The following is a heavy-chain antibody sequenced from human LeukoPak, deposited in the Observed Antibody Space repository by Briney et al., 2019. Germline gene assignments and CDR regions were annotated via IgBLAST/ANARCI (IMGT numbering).Heavy chain of an antibody. CDR1: GGSISTSNYY. CDR2: IFYSGST. D-gene: IGHD1-1*01. J-gene: IGHJ4*02. CDR3: ARDWNRYAY. Sequence: PSETLSLTCTVSGGSISTSNYYWGWIRQPPGKGLEWIGNIFYSGSTYYSPSLRSRVTISLDTSRNQFSLKLSSVTAADTAVYYCARDWNRYAYWGQGTLVTVSS. V-gene: IGHV4-39*07.